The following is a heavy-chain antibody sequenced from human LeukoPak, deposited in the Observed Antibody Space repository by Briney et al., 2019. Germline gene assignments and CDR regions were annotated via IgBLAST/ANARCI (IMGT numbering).Heavy chain of an antibody. Sequence: GESLQISCKGSGSSFTSSWIGWVRQMPGKGLEWMGIIYPGESDTRYSPSFQGQVTISADKSISTAYLQWSSLKASDTAMYYCAIYSDTYYFDHWGQGTLVTV. CDR2: IYPGESDT. CDR1: GSSFTSSW. D-gene: IGHD1-26*01. CDR3: AIYSDTYYFDH. V-gene: IGHV5-51*01. J-gene: IGHJ4*02.